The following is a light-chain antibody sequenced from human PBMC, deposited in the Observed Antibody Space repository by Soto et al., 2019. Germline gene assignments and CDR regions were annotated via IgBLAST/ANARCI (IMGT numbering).Light chain of an antibody. CDR2: GAS. J-gene: IGKJ1*01. CDR3: QQYTNRPPWT. CDR1: QSVTTN. V-gene: IGKV3-15*01. Sequence: EIVMTQSPATLSVSPGERATLSCRASQSVTTNLAWYQQKPGQAPRLLIYGASTRATGIPARFSGSGSGTESTLTISSLQSADFAVYYCQQYTNRPPWTFGQGTRVDFK.